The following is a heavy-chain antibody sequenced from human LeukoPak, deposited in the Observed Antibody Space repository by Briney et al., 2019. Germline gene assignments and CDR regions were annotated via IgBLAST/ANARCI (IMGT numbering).Heavy chain of an antibody. D-gene: IGHD2-2*01. CDR3: ARARSAAINWFDP. CDR2: INPSGGST. V-gene: IGHV1-46*01. Sequence: ASVKVSCKASGYTFTSYYMHWVRQAPGQGLEWMGLINPSGGSTSYAQKSQGRVTMTRDTSTSTVYMELSSLRSEDTAVYYCARARSAAINWFDPWGQGTLVTVSS. CDR1: GYTFTSYY. J-gene: IGHJ5*02.